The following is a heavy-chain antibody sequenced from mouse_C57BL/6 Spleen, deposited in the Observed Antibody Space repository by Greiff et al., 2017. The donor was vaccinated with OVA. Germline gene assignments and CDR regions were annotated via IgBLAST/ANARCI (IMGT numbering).Heavy chain of an antibody. Sequence: QVQLQQPGAELVKPGASVKLSCKASGYTFTSYWMQWVKQRPGQGLEWIGEIDSSDSYTNYYQKFKGKGTLTVDTSSSTAYMQLSSLTSEDSAVYYCASWGNWLLPFAYWGQGALVTVSA. CDR1: GYTFTSYW. CDR2: IDSSDSYT. V-gene: IGHV1-50*01. D-gene: IGHD2-3*01. CDR3: ASWGNWLLPFAY. J-gene: IGHJ3*01.